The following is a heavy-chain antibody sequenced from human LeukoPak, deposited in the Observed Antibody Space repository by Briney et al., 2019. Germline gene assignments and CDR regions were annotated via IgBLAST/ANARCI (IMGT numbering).Heavy chain of an antibody. CDR1: GYTFTSYY. V-gene: IGHV1-46*01. Sequence: ASVKVSCKASGYTFTSYYMHWVRQAPGQGLEWTGIINPSGGSTSYAQKFQGRVTMTRDTSTGTVYMELSSLGSEDTAVYYCARDRAALRYFERGGPDYWGQGTLVTVSS. D-gene: IGHD3-9*01. CDR3: ARDRAALRYFERGGPDY. CDR2: INPSGGST. J-gene: IGHJ4*02.